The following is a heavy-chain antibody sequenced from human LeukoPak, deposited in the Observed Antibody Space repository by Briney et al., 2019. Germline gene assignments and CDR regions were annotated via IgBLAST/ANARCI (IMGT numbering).Heavy chain of an antibody. CDR2: IYYSGST. J-gene: IGHJ4*02. Sequence: SETLSLTCTVSGYSISTGYYWGWIRQPPGKGLEWIGYIYYSGSTNYNPSLKSRVTISVDTSKNQFSLKLSSVTAADTAVYYCARSPLAYCGGDCYWGFDYWGQGTLVTVSS. D-gene: IGHD2-21*02. CDR3: ARSPLAYCGGDCYWGFDY. V-gene: IGHV4-61*01. CDR1: GYSISTGYY.